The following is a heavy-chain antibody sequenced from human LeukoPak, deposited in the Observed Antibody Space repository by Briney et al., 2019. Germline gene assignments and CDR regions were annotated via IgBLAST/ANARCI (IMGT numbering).Heavy chain of an antibody. CDR2: INPNSGGT. J-gene: IGHJ5*02. D-gene: IGHD6-13*01. CDR3: ARGRRSIAAAGIAGCMEDP. Sequence: ASVKVSCKASGYTFTGYYMHWVRQAPGQGLEWMGWINPNSGGTNYAQKFQGRVTMTRDTSISTAYMELSRLRSDDTAVYYCARGRRSIAAAGIAGCMEDPWGQGTLVTVSS. CDR1: GYTFTGYY. V-gene: IGHV1-2*02.